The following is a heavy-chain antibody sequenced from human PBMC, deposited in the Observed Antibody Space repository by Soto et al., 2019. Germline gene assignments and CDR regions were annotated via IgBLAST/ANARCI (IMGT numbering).Heavy chain of an antibody. Sequence: ASVKVSCKASGYSFTSLDINCVRRTAGQGLEWMGWMQPSTGRTGYPQKFQGRVTMTRDTSINTAYMELTTLTSDDTAFYYCARGVSAGVDYWGQGTLVTVSS. J-gene: IGHJ4*02. D-gene: IGHD1-26*01. CDR2: MQPSTGRT. CDR3: ARGVSAGVDY. CDR1: GYSFTSLD. V-gene: IGHV1-8*01.